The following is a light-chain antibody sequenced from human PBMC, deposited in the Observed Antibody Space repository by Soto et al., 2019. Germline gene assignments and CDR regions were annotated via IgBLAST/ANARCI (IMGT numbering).Light chain of an antibody. Sequence: QSVLTQPPSASGSPGQSVTISCTGTSSDVGGYNYVSWYQQHPGKAPKLMIYEVSKRPSGVPDRFSGSKSGNTASLTVSGLQAEDEADYYCSSYAGSNNLGVFGTGTQLPVL. CDR1: SSDVGGYNY. CDR3: SSYAGSNNLGV. J-gene: IGLJ1*01. CDR2: EVS. V-gene: IGLV2-8*01.